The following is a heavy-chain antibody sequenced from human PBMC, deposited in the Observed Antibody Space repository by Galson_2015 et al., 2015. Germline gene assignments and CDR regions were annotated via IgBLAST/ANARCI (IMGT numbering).Heavy chain of an antibody. CDR3: AKDLSGYSGYEYAFDI. V-gene: IGHV3-23*01. Sequence: SLRLSCAASGSTFSSYAMSWVRQAPGKGLEWVSAISGSGGSTYYADSVKGRFTISRDNSKNTLYLQMNSLRAEDTAVYYCAKDLSGYSGYEYAFDIWGQGTMVTVSS. D-gene: IGHD5-12*01. CDR1: GSTFSSYA. J-gene: IGHJ3*02. CDR2: ISGSGGST.